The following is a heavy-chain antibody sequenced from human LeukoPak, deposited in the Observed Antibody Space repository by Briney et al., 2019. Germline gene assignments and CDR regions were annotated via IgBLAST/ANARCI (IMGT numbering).Heavy chain of an antibody. V-gene: IGHV4-59*01. CDR2: ISYSGST. D-gene: IGHD3-10*01. CDR3: ARGGYYYGSGSLSAFDI. J-gene: IGHJ3*02. CDR1: GVSISSYY. Sequence: SSETLSLTCTVSGVSISSYYWSWIRQPPGKGLDWIGYISYSGSTNYNPSLKSRVTISVDTSKNQFSLKLSSVTAADTAVYYCARGGYYYGSGSLSAFDIWGQGTMVTVSS.